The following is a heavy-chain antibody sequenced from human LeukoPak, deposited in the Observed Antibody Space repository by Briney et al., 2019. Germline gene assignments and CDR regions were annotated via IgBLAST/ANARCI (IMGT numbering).Heavy chain of an antibody. Sequence: ASVKVSCKASGYTFTSYDINWVRQAPGQGLEWMGWMNPNSGNTGFAQKFQGRVTMTTSTSISTAYMELSSLRSEDTAVYYCARYSGSHMSVDYWGQGTLVTVSS. CDR1: GYTFTSYD. J-gene: IGHJ4*02. D-gene: IGHD3-10*01. CDR2: MNPNSGNT. CDR3: ARYSGSHMSVDY. V-gene: IGHV1-8*01.